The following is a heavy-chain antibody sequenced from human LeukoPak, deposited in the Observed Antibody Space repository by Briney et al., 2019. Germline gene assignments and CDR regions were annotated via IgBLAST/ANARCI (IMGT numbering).Heavy chain of an antibody. CDR1: GGSFSAYY. CDR2: INHGGNT. V-gene: IGHV4-34*01. D-gene: IGHD1-1*01. J-gene: IGHJ4*02. CDR3: ANWNAKTHSHDD. Sequence: SETLSLTCAVYGGSFSAYYWSWIRQPAGKGLEWIGEINHGGNTKYNPSLESRVTISVDTSKNHFSLNLTSVTAADTAVYYCANWNAKTHSHDDWGQGTLVTVLS.